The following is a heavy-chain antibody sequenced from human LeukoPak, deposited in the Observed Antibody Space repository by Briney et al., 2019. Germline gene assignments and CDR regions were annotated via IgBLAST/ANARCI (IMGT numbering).Heavy chain of an antibody. Sequence: SETLSLTCTVSGGSISSYYWSWIRQPAGKGLEWIGRIYTSGSTNYNPSLKRRVTMSVDTSKNQFSLKLSSVTAADTAVYYCARETMITFGGVIVTPPYFDYWGQGTLVTVSS. CDR2: IYTSGST. V-gene: IGHV4-4*07. D-gene: IGHD3-16*02. CDR1: GGSISSYY. CDR3: ARETMITFGGVIVTPPYFDY. J-gene: IGHJ4*02.